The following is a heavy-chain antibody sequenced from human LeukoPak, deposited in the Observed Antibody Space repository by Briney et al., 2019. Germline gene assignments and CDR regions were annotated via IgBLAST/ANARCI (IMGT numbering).Heavy chain of an antibody. CDR2: IYYSGST. D-gene: IGHD3-22*01. Sequence: SETWSLTCTVSGGSISSSTYYWGWIRQPPGKGLEWIGSIYYSGSTNYNPSLKSRVTISVDTSKNQFSLKLSSVTAADTAVYYCARDQGDSSGYYFGYWGQGTLVTVSS. CDR3: ARDQGDSSGYYFGY. V-gene: IGHV4-39*07. CDR1: GGSISSSTYY. J-gene: IGHJ4*02.